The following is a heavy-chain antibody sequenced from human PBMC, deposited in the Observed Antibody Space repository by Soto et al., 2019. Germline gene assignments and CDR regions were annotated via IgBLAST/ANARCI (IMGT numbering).Heavy chain of an antibody. D-gene: IGHD6-13*01. CDR3: ERKIAAGTDE. CDR2: IDWDDDK. Sequence: TLSLTCTVSGGSISRYYWGWIRQPPGKGLEGLARIDWDDDKCYSTSVKTRHTISKDTCKVQVVLTMTNMDPVDTATYYCERKIAAGTDEWGQGTLVTVSS. V-gene: IGHV2-70*11. CDR1: GGSISRYY. J-gene: IGHJ4*02.